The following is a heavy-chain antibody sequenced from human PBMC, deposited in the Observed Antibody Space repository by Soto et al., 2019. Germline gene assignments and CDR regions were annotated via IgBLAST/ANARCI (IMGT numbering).Heavy chain of an antibody. D-gene: IGHD2-8*01. CDR1: GFTFSSYA. V-gene: IGHV3-23*01. J-gene: IGHJ4*02. CDR3: AKSHLSLPMVYAMDYFDY. Sequence: EVQLLESGGGLVQPGGSLRLSCAASGFTFSSYAMSWVRQAPGKGLEWVSAISGSGGSTYYADSVKGRFTISRDNSKNTLYLQMNSLRAEDTAVYYCAKSHLSLPMVYAMDYFDYWGQGTLVTVSS. CDR2: ISGSGGST.